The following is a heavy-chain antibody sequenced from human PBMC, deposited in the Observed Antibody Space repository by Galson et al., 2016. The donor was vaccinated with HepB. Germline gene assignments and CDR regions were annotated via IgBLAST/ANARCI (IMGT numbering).Heavy chain of an antibody. CDR3: ARIGYYDILTGYYSP. V-gene: IGHV4-34*01. J-gene: IGHJ5*02. CDR1: GGSFSRNY. CDR2: INQSGRT. D-gene: IGHD3-9*01. Sequence: ETLSLTCAIYGGSFSRNYWSWIRQPPGKGLEWIGEINQSGRTNYKPSLKSRVTISIDTSKNQFSLKLSSVTAADTAVYYCARIGYYDILTGYYSPWGQGTLVTVSS.